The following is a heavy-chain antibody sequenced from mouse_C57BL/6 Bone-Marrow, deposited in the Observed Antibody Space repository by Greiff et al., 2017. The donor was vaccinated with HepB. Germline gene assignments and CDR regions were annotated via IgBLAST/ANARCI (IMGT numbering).Heavy chain of an antibody. CDR3: ASGYGYDGAWFAY. CDR2: IWGVGST. Sequence: VQWVESGPGLVAPSQSLSITCTVSGFSLTSYGVDWVRQSPGKGLEWLGVIWGVGSTNYNSALKSRLSISKDNSKSQVFLKMNSLQTDDTAMYYCASGYGYDGAWFAYWGQGTLVTVSA. V-gene: IGHV2-6*01. D-gene: IGHD2-2*01. CDR1: GFSLTSYG. J-gene: IGHJ3*01.